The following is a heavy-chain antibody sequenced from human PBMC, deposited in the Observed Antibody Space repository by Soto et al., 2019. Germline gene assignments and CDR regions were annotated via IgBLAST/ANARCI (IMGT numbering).Heavy chain of an antibody. Sequence: GGSLRLSCAASGFTFRSFTMNWVGQSPGKGLEWVSTISSNSAYIYYTDALRGRFTISRDNAKNSLHLQMNSLRAEDTAVYYCTRDASRDSSARGWFDPWGPGTLVTVSS. J-gene: IGHJ5*02. CDR2: ISSNSAYI. CDR1: GFTFRSFT. CDR3: TRDASRDSSARGWFDP. D-gene: IGHD6-13*01. V-gene: IGHV3-21*01.